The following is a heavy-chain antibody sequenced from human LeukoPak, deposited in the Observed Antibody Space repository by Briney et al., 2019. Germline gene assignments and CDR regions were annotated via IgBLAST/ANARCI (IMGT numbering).Heavy chain of an antibody. CDR3: ARDRGAYCGGDCYLGFDY. CDR1: GFTLSSHT. CDR2: IAGSSGYI. J-gene: IGHJ4*01. D-gene: IGHD2-21*02. V-gene: IGHV3-21*01. Sequence: RGALRLSCAASGFTLSSHTMNWVRQAPGKGREWVSSIAGSSGYISYADSVKGRFTISRDNAKKSLYLQMTSMSDEDTGVYYCARDRGAYCGGDCYLGFDYWGRGTLVTVSS.